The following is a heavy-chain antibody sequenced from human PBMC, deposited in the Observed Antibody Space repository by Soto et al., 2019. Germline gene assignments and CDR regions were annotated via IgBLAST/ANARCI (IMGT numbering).Heavy chain of an antibody. Sequence: RASVKVSCKASGGTFSSYAISWVRQAPGQGLEWMGGIIPIFGTANYAQKFQGRVTITADESTSTAYMELSSLRSEDTAVYYCAGSSGYYLQTGYWGQGTLVTVSS. D-gene: IGHD3-22*01. J-gene: IGHJ4*02. V-gene: IGHV1-69*13. CDR1: GGTFSSYA. CDR2: IIPIFGTA. CDR3: AGSSGYYLQTGY.